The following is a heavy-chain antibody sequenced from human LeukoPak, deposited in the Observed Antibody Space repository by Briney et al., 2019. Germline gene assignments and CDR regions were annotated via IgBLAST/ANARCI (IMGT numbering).Heavy chain of an antibody. J-gene: IGHJ6*03. CDR2: IIPIFGTA. CDR3: ARASGYDENYYYYYMDV. Sequence: GASVKVSCKASGGTLSSYAISWGRQAPGQGLEWMGGIIPIFGTANYAQKFQGRVTITTDESTSTAYIELSSLGSEDTAVYYCARASGYDENYYYYYMDVWGKGTTVTVSS. CDR1: GGTLSSYA. D-gene: IGHD5-12*01. V-gene: IGHV1-69*05.